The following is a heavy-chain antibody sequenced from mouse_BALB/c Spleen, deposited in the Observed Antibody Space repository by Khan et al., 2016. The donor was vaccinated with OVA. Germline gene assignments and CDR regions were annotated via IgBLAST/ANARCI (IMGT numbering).Heavy chain of an antibody. CDR2: ITSGGKS. CDR1: GITFSNYV. Sequence: EVELVESGGSLVKPGGSLKLSCAASGITFSNYVMSWVRQTPEKRLEWVASITSGGKSHYSDSVKGRFTIPRDNARNILSLQMNNLRSEDTAMYYCARDDWFAYWGQGTLVTVSA. CDR3: ARDDWFAY. V-gene: IGHV5-6-5*01. J-gene: IGHJ3*01.